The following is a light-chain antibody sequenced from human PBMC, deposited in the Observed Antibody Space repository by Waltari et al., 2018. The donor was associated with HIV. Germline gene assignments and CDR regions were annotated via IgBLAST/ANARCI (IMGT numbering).Light chain of an antibody. Sequence: VLLTQSPDTLSLSPGESATLSCRASQRVIGAHLAWYQQKPGQSPRLLSFDASSRAAGIPDRFSGSGSETEFTLTISELEPEDFAVYYCQQYGSSRWTFGQGTKVEI. CDR1: QRVIGAH. J-gene: IGKJ1*01. CDR2: DAS. V-gene: IGKV3-20*01. CDR3: QQYGSSRWT.